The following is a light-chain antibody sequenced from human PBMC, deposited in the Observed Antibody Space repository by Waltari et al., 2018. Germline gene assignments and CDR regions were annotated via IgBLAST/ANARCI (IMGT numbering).Light chain of an antibody. CDR2: DVS. CDR3: SSYADNTLV. CDR1: SSDY. J-gene: IGLJ3*02. Sequence: QSALTQPPSASGSPGQSVTISCTGTSSDYVSWFQHHPGKAPKPMIYDVSKRPSGVPARFSGSKSGNTASLTVSGLQADDEAHYYCSSYADNTLVFGGGTKLTVL. V-gene: IGLV2-8*01.